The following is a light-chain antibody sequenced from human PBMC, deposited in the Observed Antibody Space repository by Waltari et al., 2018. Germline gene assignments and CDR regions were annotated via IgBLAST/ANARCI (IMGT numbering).Light chain of an antibody. CDR2: DAS. CDR1: QDISNY. V-gene: IGKV1-33*01. CDR3: QQYDDLLT. Sequence: DIQMTQSPSSLSASVGDRVTITCQASQDISNYLNWYQQKPGKAPKLLIYDASNLEGGVPSRFSGSGSVTDFTFTISSLQPEDIATYYCQQYDDLLTFGGGTKVEIK. J-gene: IGKJ4*01.